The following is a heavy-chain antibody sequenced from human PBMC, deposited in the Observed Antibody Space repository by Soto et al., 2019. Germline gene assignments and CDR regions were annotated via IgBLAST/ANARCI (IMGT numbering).Heavy chain of an antibody. D-gene: IGHD5-12*01. J-gene: IGHJ4*02. CDR1: GFTFSDYY. V-gene: IGHV3-11*06. CDR3: ARCLDIVATFCDY. CDR2: ISSSSSYT. Sequence: GGSLRLSCAASGFTFSDYYMSWIRQAPGKGLEWVSYISSSSSYTNYADSVKGRFTISRDNAKNSLYLQMNSLRAEDTAVYYCARCLDIVATFCDYWGQGTLVTVSS.